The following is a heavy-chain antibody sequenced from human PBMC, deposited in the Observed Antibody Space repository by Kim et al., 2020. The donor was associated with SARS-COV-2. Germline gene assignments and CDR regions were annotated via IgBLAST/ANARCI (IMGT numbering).Heavy chain of an antibody. CDR2: IYYSGSA. D-gene: IGHD3-10*01. CDR1: DDSLSGSPYY. J-gene: IGHJ5*01. CDR3: ASHALLFGGRGRWFDS. Sequence: SETLSLTCTVSDDSLSGSPYYWGWIRQPPGKGLEWIGRIYYSGSASYNPSLKSRVSMSVDTSRNQFSLKLNSVTAADTAIYYCASHALLFGGRGRWFDSWGQGTLVPVSS. V-gene: IGHV4-39*01.